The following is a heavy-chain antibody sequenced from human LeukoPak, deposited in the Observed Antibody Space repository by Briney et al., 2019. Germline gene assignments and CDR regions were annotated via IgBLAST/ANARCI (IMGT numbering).Heavy chain of an antibody. D-gene: IGHD3-22*01. V-gene: IGHV4-38-2*02. CDR1: TYSISGGYY. Sequence: PSETLSLTCTVSTYSISGGYYWGWVRQPPGKGLEWIGSIYHSGSTYYNPSLKSRATISIDTSKNQFSLKLSSVTAADTAVYYCAGKFYYDSSGYFYVDYWGQGILVTVSS. CDR2: IYHSGST. CDR3: AGKFYYDSSGYFYVDY. J-gene: IGHJ4*02.